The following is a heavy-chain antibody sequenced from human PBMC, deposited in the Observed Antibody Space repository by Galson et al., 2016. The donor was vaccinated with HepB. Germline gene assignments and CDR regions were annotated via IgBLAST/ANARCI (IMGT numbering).Heavy chain of an antibody. CDR3: ARGEEGMDV. CDR2: ISSSTYT. CDR1: GFTFSDYY. J-gene: IGHJ6*02. Sequence: SLRLSCAASGFTFSDYYMSWIRQAPGKGLEWVSYISSSTYTNYADSVKGRFTISRDIAKSSLYLQMNSLRVEDTAVYYCARGEEGMDVWGQGTTVTVSS. D-gene: IGHD1-26*01. V-gene: IGHV3-11*05.